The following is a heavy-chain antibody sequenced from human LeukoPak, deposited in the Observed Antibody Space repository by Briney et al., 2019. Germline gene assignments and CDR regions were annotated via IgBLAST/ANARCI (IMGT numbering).Heavy chain of an antibody. CDR1: GGSISSSSYY. V-gene: IGHV4-39*02. J-gene: IGHJ4*02. D-gene: IGHD6-13*01. Sequence: SETLSLTCTVSGGSISSSSYYWGWIRQPPGKGLEWVGSIYYSGGSFYNPSLKSRVTISVDTSKNHFSLKLSSVTAADTAVYYCARGGEQQLARVVFDHWGQGTLVTVSS. CDR2: IYYSGGS. CDR3: ARGGEQQLARVVFDH.